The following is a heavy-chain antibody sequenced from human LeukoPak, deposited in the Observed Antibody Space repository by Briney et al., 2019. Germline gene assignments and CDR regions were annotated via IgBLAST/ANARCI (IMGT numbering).Heavy chain of an antibody. CDR1: GFTFSSYA. J-gene: IGHJ5*02. CDR2: ISGSGGST. CDR3: AKDEFLSYYDSSGYYLGVNWFDP. D-gene: IGHD3-22*01. Sequence: GGSLRLSCAASGFTFSSYAMSWVCQAPGKGLEWVSAISGSGGSTYYADSVKGRFTISRDNSKNTLYLQMNSLRAEDTAVYYCAKDEFLSYYDSSGYYLGVNWFDPWGQGTLVTVSS. V-gene: IGHV3-23*01.